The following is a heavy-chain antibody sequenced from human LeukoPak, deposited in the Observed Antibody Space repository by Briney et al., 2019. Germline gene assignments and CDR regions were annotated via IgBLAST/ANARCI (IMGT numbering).Heavy chain of an antibody. CDR3: ARFDPGLGWAFDY. CDR2: INHSGCA. D-gene: IGHD3-16*01. CDR1: GGSFSSYS. V-gene: IGHV4-34*01. J-gene: IGHJ4*02. Sequence: PSETLSLTCTVSGGSFSSYSWSWIRQPSGKGLEWIGEINHSGCANYSPSLQSRVTISIDTSKNQFSLILNSVTAADTSVYFCARFDPGLGWAFDYWGQGTLVTVSS.